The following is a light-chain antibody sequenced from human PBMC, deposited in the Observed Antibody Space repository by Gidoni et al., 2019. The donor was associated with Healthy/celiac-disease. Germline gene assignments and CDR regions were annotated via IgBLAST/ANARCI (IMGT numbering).Light chain of an antibody. CDR3: QQYGSSPRIT. CDR2: DAS. V-gene: IGKV3D-20*01. Sequence: EIVVTQSPATLSLSPGQRATLSCGASQSVISSYLAWYQQKPGLAPRLLIYDASSRATGIPDRFSGSGSGTDFTLTISRLEPEDFAVYYCQQYGSSPRITCGQGTRLEIK. J-gene: IGKJ5*01. CDR1: QSVISSY.